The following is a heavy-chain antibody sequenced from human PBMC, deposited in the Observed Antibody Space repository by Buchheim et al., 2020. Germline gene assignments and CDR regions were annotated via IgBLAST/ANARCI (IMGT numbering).Heavy chain of an antibody. D-gene: IGHD2-2*01. V-gene: IGHV3-30*04. J-gene: IGHJ5*02. CDR2: ISYDGSNK. CDR3: ARVSKYCSSTSCSPS. Sequence: QVQLVESGGGVVQPGRSLRLSCAASGFTFSSYAMHWVRQAPGKGLEWVAVISYDGSNKYYADSVKGRFTISRANSKNTLYLQMNSLRAEDTAVYYSARVSKYCSSTSCSPSWGQGTL. CDR1: GFTFSSYA.